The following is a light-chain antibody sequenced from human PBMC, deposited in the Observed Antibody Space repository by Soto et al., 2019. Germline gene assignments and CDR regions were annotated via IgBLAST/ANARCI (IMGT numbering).Light chain of an antibody. Sequence: IQMTQSPSSLSASVGDRVTITCQASQDITNYLNWYQQKPGKGPRLLFYDASNLETGVPSRFSGSGFGTDFTFTISSLQPEDCATYYCQQYDNLPLTFG. CDR1: QDITNY. J-gene: IGKJ3*01. CDR3: QQYDNLPLT. V-gene: IGKV1-33*01. CDR2: DAS.